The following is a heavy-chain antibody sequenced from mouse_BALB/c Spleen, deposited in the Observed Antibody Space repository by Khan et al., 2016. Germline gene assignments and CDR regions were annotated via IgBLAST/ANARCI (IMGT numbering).Heavy chain of an antibody. V-gene: IGHV1-87*01. Sequence: VQLQESGAELARPGASVKLSCKASGYTFTTYWMQWVKQRPGQGLEWIGAIYPGDGDTRYTQKFKGKATLTADKSSSTAYMQLSSLASEDSAVYDCARGNSYYDYDYWGQGTTLTVSS. J-gene: IGHJ2*01. CDR1: GYTFTTYW. D-gene: IGHD2-4*01. CDR3: ARGNSYYDYDY. CDR2: IYPGDGDT.